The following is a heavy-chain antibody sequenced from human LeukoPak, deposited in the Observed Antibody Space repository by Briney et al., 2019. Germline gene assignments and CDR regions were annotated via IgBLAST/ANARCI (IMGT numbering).Heavy chain of an antibody. Sequence: GGSLRLSCTGSGFTLGYHALSWVRQAPGKRLEWVGFIRSEPYGGTTQYAASVQGRFTISRDESGNIVYLQMNSLQTEDTGLYYCTRDEKQSYFVISASWTLFDYWGQGTLVIVSS. CDR1: GFTLGYHA. J-gene: IGHJ4*02. D-gene: IGHD3-10*02. CDR3: TRDEKQSYFVISASWTLFDY. CDR2: IRSEPYGGTT. V-gene: IGHV3-49*04.